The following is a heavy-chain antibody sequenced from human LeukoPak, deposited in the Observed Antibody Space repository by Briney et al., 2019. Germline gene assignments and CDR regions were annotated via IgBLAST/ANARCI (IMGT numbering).Heavy chain of an antibody. CDR2: ISSCSSYI. Sequence: GGSLRLSCAASGFTFNAFTMHWVRQAPGKGLEWVSSISSCSSYIYYADSVKGRFTISRDNAKNSLYLQMKSLRAEDTAVYYCAREASSSSWYYFDYWGQGTLVTVSS. V-gene: IGHV3-21*01. D-gene: IGHD6-13*01. CDR1: GFTFNAFT. J-gene: IGHJ4*02. CDR3: AREASSSSWYYFDY.